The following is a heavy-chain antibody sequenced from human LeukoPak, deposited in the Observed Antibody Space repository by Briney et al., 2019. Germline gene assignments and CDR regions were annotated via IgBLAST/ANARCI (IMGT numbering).Heavy chain of an antibody. CDR3: ARGGGATLYYYFDY. J-gene: IGHJ4*02. Sequence: GGSLRLSCAASGFTFSSYAMHWVRQAPGKGLEWVAVISYDGSNKYYADSVKGRFTISRDNSKNTLYLQMNSLRVEDTAVYYCARGGGATLYYYFDYWGQGTLVTVSS. CDR1: GFTFSSYA. CDR2: ISYDGSNK. D-gene: IGHD1-26*01. V-gene: IGHV3-30*04.